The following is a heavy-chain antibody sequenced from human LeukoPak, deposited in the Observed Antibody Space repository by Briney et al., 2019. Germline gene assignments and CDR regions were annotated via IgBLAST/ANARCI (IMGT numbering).Heavy chain of an antibody. CDR2: INHSGST. Sequence: PSETLSLTCAVYGVSFSGYYWSWIRQPPGKGLEWIGEINHSGSTNYNPSLKSRVTISVDTSKNQFSLKLSSVTAADTAVYYRARDNYDILTGYCDYWGQGTLVTVSS. CDR1: GVSFSGYY. CDR3: ARDNYDILTGYCDY. J-gene: IGHJ4*02. V-gene: IGHV4-34*01. D-gene: IGHD3-9*01.